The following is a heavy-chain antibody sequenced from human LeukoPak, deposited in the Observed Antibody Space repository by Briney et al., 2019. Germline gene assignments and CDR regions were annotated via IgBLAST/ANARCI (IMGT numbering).Heavy chain of an antibody. D-gene: IGHD4-17*01. CDR3: ARDPQPIYGDYEDY. V-gene: IGHV1-2*02. J-gene: IGHJ4*02. CDR2: INPNSGGT. Sequence: ASVKVSCKASGYTFTSYYMHWVRQAPGQGLEWMGWINPNSGGTNYAQKFQGRVTMTRDTSISIAYMELSRLRSDDTAVYYCARDPQPIYGDYEDYWGQGTLVTVSS. CDR1: GYTFTSYY.